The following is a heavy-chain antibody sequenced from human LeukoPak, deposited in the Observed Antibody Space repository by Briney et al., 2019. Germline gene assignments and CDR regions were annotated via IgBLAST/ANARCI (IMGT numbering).Heavy chain of an antibody. V-gene: IGHV4-34*01. CDR2: INHSGNT. CDR1: GGSFSGYY. J-gene: IGHJ2*01. Sequence: PSETLSLTCAVYGGSFSGYYWSWIRQPPGKGLEWIGEINHSGNTNYNPSLKSRVSISVDMSKNQFSLKLSSVTAADTAVYYCARDHYDILTGYPYWYFDLWGRGTLVTVSS. D-gene: IGHD3-9*01. CDR3: ARDHYDILTGYPYWYFDL.